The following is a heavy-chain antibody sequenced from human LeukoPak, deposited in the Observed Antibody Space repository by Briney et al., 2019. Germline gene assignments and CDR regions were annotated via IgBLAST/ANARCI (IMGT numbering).Heavy chain of an antibody. Sequence: SQTLSLTCAISGDSVSSDSAAWNWIRQSPSRGLEWLGRTYYRSKWYNDYSAFVKSRIIINPDTSKNQFSLQLNSVTPEDTAVYYCTRAVAGTEGWFNSWGQGTLVTVSS. V-gene: IGHV6-1*01. CDR2: TYYRSKWYN. CDR1: GDSVSSDSAA. D-gene: IGHD1-1*01. CDR3: TRAVAGTEGWFNS. J-gene: IGHJ5*01.